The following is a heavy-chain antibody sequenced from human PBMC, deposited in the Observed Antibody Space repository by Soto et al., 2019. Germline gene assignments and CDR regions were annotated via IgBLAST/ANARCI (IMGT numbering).Heavy chain of an antibody. D-gene: IGHD3-10*01. CDR2: ISAYNGNT. CDR1: GYTFTSYG. J-gene: IGHJ4*02. V-gene: IGHV1-18*01. Sequence: QVQLVQSGAEVKKPGASVKVSCKASGYTFTSYGISWVRQAPGQGLEWMGWISAYNGNTNYAQKLQGRVTMTTDTSTSTAYMELSGLRSDDTVVYSCARDLRFDYYGSGSYYSDYWGQGTLVTVSS. CDR3: ARDLRFDYYGSGSYYSDY.